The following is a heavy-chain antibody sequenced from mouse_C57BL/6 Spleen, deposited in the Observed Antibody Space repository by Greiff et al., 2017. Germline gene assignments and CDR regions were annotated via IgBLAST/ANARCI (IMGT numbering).Heavy chain of an antibody. CDR2: IYPGDGDT. Sequence: QVQLQQSGPELVKPGASVKISCKASGYAFSSSWMNWVKQRPGKGLEWIGRIYPGDGDTNYNGKFKGKATLTADKSSSTAYMQLSSLTSEDSAVYFCAREDYGTPGYFDVWGTGTTVTVSS. CDR1: GYAFSSSW. CDR3: AREDYGTPGYFDV. J-gene: IGHJ1*03. V-gene: IGHV1-82*01. D-gene: IGHD1-1*01.